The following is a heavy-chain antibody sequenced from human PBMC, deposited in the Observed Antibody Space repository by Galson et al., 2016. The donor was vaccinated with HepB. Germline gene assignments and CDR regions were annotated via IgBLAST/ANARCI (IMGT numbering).Heavy chain of an antibody. CDR3: ARYYYYGMNV. D-gene: IGHD3-10*01. CDR1: GFSLTTSGMR. Sequence: PALVKPTQTLTLTCTFSGFSLTTSGMRVSWIRQPPGKALEWLARIERDDDKFYSTTLKTRLTISKDISKNQVVLTMTNMDPVDTATYYCARYYYYGMNVWGQGTTVTVSS. CDR2: IERDDDK. V-gene: IGHV2-70*04. J-gene: IGHJ6*02.